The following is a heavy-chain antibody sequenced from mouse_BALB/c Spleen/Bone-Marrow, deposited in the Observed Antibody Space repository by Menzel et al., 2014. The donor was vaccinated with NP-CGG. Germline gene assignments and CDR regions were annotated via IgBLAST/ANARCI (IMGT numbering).Heavy chain of an antibody. CDR2: INPYNDVT. CDR1: GYKFTSYV. Sequence: EVQRVESGPELVKPGASVKMSCKASGYKFTSYVMLWVKQKPGQGLEWIGYINPYNDVTTYNEKLKGKASLTSDKSSSTAYMELSSLTSDDSAVYYCGRDYYRGSFDYWGQGATLTVSS. D-gene: IGHD2-14*01. V-gene: IGHV1-14*01. J-gene: IGHJ2*01. CDR3: GRDYYRGSFDY.